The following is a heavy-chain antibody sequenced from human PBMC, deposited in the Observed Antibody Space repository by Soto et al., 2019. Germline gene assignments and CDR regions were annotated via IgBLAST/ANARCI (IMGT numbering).Heavy chain of an antibody. V-gene: IGHV3-23*01. D-gene: IGHD6-19*01. Sequence: GGSLRLSCAASGFTFSSYAMSWVRQAPGKGLEWVSAISGSGGSTYYADSVKGRFTISRENSKNTLYLQMNSLRAEDTAVYYCSKLARGRLAVAGTGFDYGGQGTLVTVSS. CDR3: SKLARGRLAVAGTGFDY. J-gene: IGHJ4*02. CDR2: ISGSGGST. CDR1: GFTFSSYA.